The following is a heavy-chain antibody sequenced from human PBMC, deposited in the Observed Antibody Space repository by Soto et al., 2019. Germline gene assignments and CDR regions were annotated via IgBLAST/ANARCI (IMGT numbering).Heavy chain of an antibody. CDR2: IYYSGST. CDR3: ARYCSSTSCYSDWFDP. Sequence: SETLSLTCTVFGGSISSDYWSWIRQPPGKGLEWIGYIYYSGSTNYNPSLKSRVTLSVDTSKNQFSLKLSSVTAADTAVYYCARYCSSTSCYSDWFDPWGQGTLVTVS. CDR1: GGSISSDY. V-gene: IGHV4-59*08. J-gene: IGHJ5*02. D-gene: IGHD2-2*01.